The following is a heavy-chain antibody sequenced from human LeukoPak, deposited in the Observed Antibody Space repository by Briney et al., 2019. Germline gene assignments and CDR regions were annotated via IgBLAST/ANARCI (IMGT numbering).Heavy chain of an antibody. CDR3: AREQDDDYVWGSYRYGEDY. Sequence: GASVKVPCKASGYTFTSYAMNWVRQAPGQGLEWMGWINTNTGNPTYAQGFTGRFVFSLDTSVSTAYLQISSLKAEDTAVYYCAREQDDDYVWGSYRYGEDYWGQGTLVTVSS. CDR2: INTNTGNP. D-gene: IGHD3-16*02. V-gene: IGHV7-4-1*02. CDR1: GYTFTSYA. J-gene: IGHJ4*02.